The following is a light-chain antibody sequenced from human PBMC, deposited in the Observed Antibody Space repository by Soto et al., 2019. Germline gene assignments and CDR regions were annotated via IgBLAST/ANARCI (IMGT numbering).Light chain of an antibody. Sequence: DMQMTQSPSSLFACIGDRVTITCRASQSISSYLNWYQQKPGKAPKLLIYAASSLQSGVPSRFSGSGSGTDFTLTISSLQPEDFATYYCQQSYSTPITFGQGTRLEIK. CDR1: QSISSY. CDR2: AAS. CDR3: QQSYSTPIT. V-gene: IGKV1-39*01. J-gene: IGKJ5*01.